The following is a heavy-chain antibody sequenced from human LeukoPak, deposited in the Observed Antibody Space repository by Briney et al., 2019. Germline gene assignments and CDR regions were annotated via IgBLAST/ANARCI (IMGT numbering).Heavy chain of an antibody. Sequence: GGSLRLSCAASGFTFSTSATNWVRQVPGKGREWVSSIDYDSSHIYYAASVRGRFTISRDNARNSVYLQMDSLRVEDTAVYYCTRDPLRYLRVGHYDYWGQGTLVAVSS. V-gene: IGHV3-21*01. CDR2: IDYDSSHI. CDR1: GFTFSTSA. CDR3: TRDPLRYLRVGHYDY. J-gene: IGHJ4*02. D-gene: IGHD3-9*01.